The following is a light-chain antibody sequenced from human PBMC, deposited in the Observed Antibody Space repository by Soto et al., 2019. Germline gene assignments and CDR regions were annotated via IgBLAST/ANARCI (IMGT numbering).Light chain of an antibody. CDR3: QQYDRWPVT. CDR2: GAS. Sequence: EVVMTQSPATLSVSPGERVTFSCRASQSVTTNLAWYQHKPGQSPRLLISGASTGAFGIPPRFSGSGSGTEFTLTIDRLQSADFAVYYCQQYDRWPVTFGGGTKVEIK. V-gene: IGKV3-15*01. CDR1: QSVTTN. J-gene: IGKJ4*01.